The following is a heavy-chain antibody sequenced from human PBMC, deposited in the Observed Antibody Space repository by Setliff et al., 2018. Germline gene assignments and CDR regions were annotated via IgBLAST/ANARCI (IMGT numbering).Heavy chain of an antibody. D-gene: IGHD6-6*01. CDR3: ARGRNVAARLLDS. Sequence: TETLSLTCAVSGVSVNSLTWWSWVRQTPGKGLEWIGFIYHDGNPKFNPSVNYNPSLKSRVTMSIDKSKNQFSLKLISMTAADTAVYYCARGRNVAARLLDSWGQGTLVTVSS. V-gene: IGHV4-28*03. CDR1: GVSVNSLTW. CDR2: IYHDGNP. J-gene: IGHJ4*02.